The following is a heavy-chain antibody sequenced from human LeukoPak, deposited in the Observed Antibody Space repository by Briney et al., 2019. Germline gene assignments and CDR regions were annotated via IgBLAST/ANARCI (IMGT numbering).Heavy chain of an antibody. J-gene: IGHJ4*02. Sequence: PSETLSLTCTVSGGSLSTSYWTWIRQPAGKGLEWIGRIYTSGTTNYNPSLKSRVTMSVDTSKNQFSLDLISVTAADTAVYYCARQRGTTPYYFDNWGQGTLVTVSS. CDR2: IYTSGTT. CDR1: GGSLSTSY. D-gene: IGHD1-7*01. CDR3: ARQRGTTPYYFDN. V-gene: IGHV4-4*07.